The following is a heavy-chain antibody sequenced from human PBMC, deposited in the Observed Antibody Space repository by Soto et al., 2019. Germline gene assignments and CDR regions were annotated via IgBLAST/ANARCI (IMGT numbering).Heavy chain of an antibody. J-gene: IGHJ5*02. CDR1: GGSISSSSYY. V-gene: IGHV4-39*01. D-gene: IGHD2-15*01. Sequence: SETLSLTCTVSGGSISSSSYYWGWIRQPPGKGLEWIGSIYYSGSTYYNPSLKSRVTISVDTSKNQFSLKLSSVTAADTAVYYCARLLGYCSGGSCYSRWFDPWGQGTLVTVSS. CDR3: ARLLGYCSGGSCYSRWFDP. CDR2: IYYSGST.